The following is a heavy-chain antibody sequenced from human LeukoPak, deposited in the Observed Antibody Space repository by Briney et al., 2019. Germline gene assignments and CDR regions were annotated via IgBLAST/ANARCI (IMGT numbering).Heavy chain of an antibody. Sequence: PGGSLRLSCAASGFTFSSYSMNGVRQAPGKGLEWVSSISSSSSYIYYADSVNGRFTISRDNAKNSLYLQVNSLRLEDTAVYYCARGSGYSFDYWGQGTLVTVSS. D-gene: IGHD3-3*01. CDR2: ISSSSSYI. J-gene: IGHJ4*02. V-gene: IGHV3-21*01. CDR1: GFTFSSYS. CDR3: ARGSGYSFDY.